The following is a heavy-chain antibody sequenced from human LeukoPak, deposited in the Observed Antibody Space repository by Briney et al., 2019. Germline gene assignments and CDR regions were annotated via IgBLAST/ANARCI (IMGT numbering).Heavy chain of an antibody. Sequence: SETLSLTCAVSGYSISSSNWWGWIRQPPGKGLEWIGYIYYSGSTNYNPSLKSRVTMSVDTSKNQFSLKVSSVTALDTAVYYCARITSVDVTKSNYDYVDYWGQGTLVTVSS. CDR3: ARITSVDVTKSNYDYVDY. CDR2: IYYSGST. J-gene: IGHJ4*02. D-gene: IGHD4-11*01. V-gene: IGHV4-28*06. CDR1: GYSISSSNW.